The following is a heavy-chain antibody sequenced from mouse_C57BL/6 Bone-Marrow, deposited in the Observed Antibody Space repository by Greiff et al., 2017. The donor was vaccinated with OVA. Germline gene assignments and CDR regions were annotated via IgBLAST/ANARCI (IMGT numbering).Heavy chain of an antibody. V-gene: IGHV1-81*01. CDR3: ARWDDCYYGCAY. J-gene: IGHJ3*01. Sequence: QVQLQQSGAELARPGASVKLSFKASGYTFTSYGISWVKQRTGQGLEWIGEIYPRSGNTYYNEKFKGKATLTADKSSSTAYMELRSLTSEDSAVYFCARWDDCYYGCAYWGQGTLVTVS. D-gene: IGHD2-3*01. CDR2: IYPRSGNT. CDR1: GYTFTSYG.